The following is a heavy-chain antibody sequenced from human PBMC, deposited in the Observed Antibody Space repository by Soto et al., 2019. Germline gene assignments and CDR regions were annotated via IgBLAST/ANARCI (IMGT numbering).Heavy chain of an antibody. CDR2: IYYSGST. Sequence: QVQLQESGPGLVKPSQTLSLTCTVSGGSISSGGYYWSWIRQHPGKGLEWIGYIYYSGSTYYNPSLKSRVTISVDTSKNQFSLKLSSVTAADTAVYYCAREVVNHYYYYGMDVWGQGTTVTVSS. CDR3: AREVVNHYYYYGMDV. D-gene: IGHD3-22*01. CDR1: GGSISSGGYY. J-gene: IGHJ6*02. V-gene: IGHV4-31*03.